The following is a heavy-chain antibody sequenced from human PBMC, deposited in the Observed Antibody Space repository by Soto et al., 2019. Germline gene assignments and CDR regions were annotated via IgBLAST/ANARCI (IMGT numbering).Heavy chain of an antibody. D-gene: IGHD2-15*01. Sequence: EVQLMESGGGLVQPGGSLRVSCKTSRFTFSSYVMGWVRQTLGTGLEWVSVIDGSGYDKSLADSVKGRFTISTDNSKDTLYFEMNRLRVQDTGIYYCVKEIAAAAYAATSAFDLWGQGTLVSVST. CDR1: RFTFSSYV. CDR2: IDGSGYDK. CDR3: VKEIAAAAYAATSAFDL. V-gene: IGHV3-23*01. J-gene: IGHJ4*02.